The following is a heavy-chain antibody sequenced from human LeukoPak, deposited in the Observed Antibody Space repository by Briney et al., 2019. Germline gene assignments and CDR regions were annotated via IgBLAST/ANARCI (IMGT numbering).Heavy chain of an antibody. CDR2: IYYSGST. CDR3: AREMGVVTAHGIDV. CDR1: GGSISSISSNNYH. J-gene: IGHJ6*02. Sequence: NTSETLSLTCTVSGGSISSISSNNYHWGWIRQPPGKGLEWIGSIYYSGSTYYNPSLKSRVTISVDTSKNQFSLKLSSVTAADTALYYCAREMGVVTAHGIDVWGQGTTVTVSS. D-gene: IGHD4-23*01. V-gene: IGHV4-39*02.